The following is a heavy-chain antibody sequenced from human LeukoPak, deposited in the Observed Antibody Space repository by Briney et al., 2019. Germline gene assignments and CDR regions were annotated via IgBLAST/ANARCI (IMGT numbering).Heavy chain of an antibody. V-gene: IGHV1-2*02. CDR1: GYTFTGYY. Sequence: GASVKVSCKASGYTFTGYYMHWVRQAPGQGLEWTGWINPNSGGTKYAQKFQGRVTMTRDTSISTAYMELSRLRSDDTAVYYCADEFGLKWLADWGQGTLVTVSS. J-gene: IGHJ4*02. CDR3: ADEFGLKWLAD. D-gene: IGHD6-19*01. CDR2: INPNSGGT.